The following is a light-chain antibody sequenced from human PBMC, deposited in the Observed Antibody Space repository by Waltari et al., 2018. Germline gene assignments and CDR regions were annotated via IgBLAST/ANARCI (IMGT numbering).Light chain of an antibody. Sequence: QSVLTQPPSVSEAPGQRVTISCSGSSSNIGTNAVSWYPQFPGQAPEVLIFYDALRPSGVSARFSGSKSGTSASLAIRGLQSEDEADYFCAAWDDNLTGSYVFGTGTKVTVL. CDR2: YDA. CDR3: AAWDDNLTGSYV. CDR1: SSNIGTNA. J-gene: IGLJ1*01. V-gene: IGLV1-36*01.